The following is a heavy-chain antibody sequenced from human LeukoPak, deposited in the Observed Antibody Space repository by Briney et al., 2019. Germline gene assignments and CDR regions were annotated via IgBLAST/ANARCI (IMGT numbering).Heavy chain of an antibody. CDR1: GGSFSGYY. D-gene: IGHD2-2*01. CDR3: ARGSPPQLGYCSSTSCYPFDY. V-gene: IGHV4-34*01. CDR2: INHSGST. J-gene: IGHJ4*02. Sequence: SETLSLTCAVYGGSFSGYYWSWIRQPPGKGLEWIGEINHSGSTNYNPSLKSRVTISVDTSKNQFSLKLSSVTAADTAVCCCARGSPPQLGYCSSTSCYPFDYWGQGTLVTVSS.